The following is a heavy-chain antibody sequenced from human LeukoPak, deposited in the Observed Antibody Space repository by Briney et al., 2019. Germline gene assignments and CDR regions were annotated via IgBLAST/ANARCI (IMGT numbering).Heavy chain of an antibody. Sequence: GASVKVSCKASGYTFTGYYMHWVRQAPGQGLEWMGRINPNSGGTNYAQKFQGKVTMTRDTSTSTVYMELSSLRSEDTAVYYCARDSIVVVPAAIRFGWFDPWGQGTLVTVSS. CDR2: INPNSGGT. D-gene: IGHD2-2*02. CDR3: ARDSIVVVPAAIRFGWFDP. V-gene: IGHV1-2*06. J-gene: IGHJ5*02. CDR1: GYTFTGYY.